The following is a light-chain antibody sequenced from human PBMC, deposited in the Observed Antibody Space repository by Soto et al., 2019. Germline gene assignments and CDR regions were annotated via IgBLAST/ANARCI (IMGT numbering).Light chain of an antibody. V-gene: IGLV2-14*02. CDR2: AVN. CDR3: SSYTTRSTYV. J-gene: IGLJ1*01. Sequence: QSALTQPASVSGSPGQSITISCTGSNNFFGNYRFVSWYQQDPGKAPKLILYAVNQRPSGVSNRFSGSKSDNTTSLTISGLQAEDGADYYCSSYTTRSTYVFGTGTKLTVL. CDR1: NNFFGNYRF.